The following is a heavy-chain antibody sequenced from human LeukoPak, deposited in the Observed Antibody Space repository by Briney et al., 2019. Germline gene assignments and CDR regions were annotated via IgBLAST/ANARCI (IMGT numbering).Heavy chain of an antibody. CDR3: ARGANIGYCSSTSCYQYYYYMDV. CDR1: GITFTSYG. CDR2: IWYDGSKK. D-gene: IGHD2-2*01. Sequence: GGSLRLSCAASGITFTSYGFHWVRQAPGKGLEWVAVIWYDGSKKYYVDSVKGRFTISRDNSKNTLYLQMNSLRAEDTAVYYCARGANIGYCSSTSCYQYYYYMDVWGKGTTVTVSS. J-gene: IGHJ6*03. V-gene: IGHV3-33*01.